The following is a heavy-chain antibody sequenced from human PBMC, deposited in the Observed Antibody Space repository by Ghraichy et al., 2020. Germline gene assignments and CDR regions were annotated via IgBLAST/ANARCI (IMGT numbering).Heavy chain of an antibody. Sequence: VKVSCKVSGGSFSNFGISWVRQAPGQGLEWLGGILPAFGTTDYAQRFQGRVIITADESTASAYMELSTLTSEDTAVYYCARDSGDLLPQFYFYSFMDVGGEGTAVSVSS. CDR1: GGSFSNFG. CDR3: ARDSGDLLPQFYFYSFMDV. V-gene: IGHV1-69*01. J-gene: IGHJ6*03. CDR2: ILPAFGTT. D-gene: IGHD2/OR15-2a*01.